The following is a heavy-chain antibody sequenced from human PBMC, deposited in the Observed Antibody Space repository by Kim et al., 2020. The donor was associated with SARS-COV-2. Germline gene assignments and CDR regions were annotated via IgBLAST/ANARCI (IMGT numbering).Heavy chain of an antibody. J-gene: IGHJ6*02. CDR1: GFTFRIYG. D-gene: IGHD3-10*01. Sequence: GGSLRLSCAASGFTFRIYGMHWVRQAPGKGLEWVALIGYDASDKYYADSVKGRFTISRDNSKNTLYLQMNGLRAEDTAVYYCARRFGEYNYYYYGMDVWGQGTTVTVSS. CDR2: IGYDASDK. V-gene: IGHV3-33*01. CDR3: ARRFGEYNYYYYGMDV.